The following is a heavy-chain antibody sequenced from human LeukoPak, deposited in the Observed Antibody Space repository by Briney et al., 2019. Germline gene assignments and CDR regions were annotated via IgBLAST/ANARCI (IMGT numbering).Heavy chain of an antibody. J-gene: IGHJ3*02. CDR2: ISYDGNVK. Sequence: PGGSLRLSCAASGFTFSNYGMHWVRQAPGKGLEWVAVISYDGNVKYYADSVKGRFTISRDNSNNSLYMQMNSLRAEDTAVYYCAKSQSGSYLTTTAFDIWGQGTMVTVSS. V-gene: IGHV3-30*18. CDR1: GFTFSNYG. D-gene: IGHD1-26*01. CDR3: AKSQSGSYLTTTAFDI.